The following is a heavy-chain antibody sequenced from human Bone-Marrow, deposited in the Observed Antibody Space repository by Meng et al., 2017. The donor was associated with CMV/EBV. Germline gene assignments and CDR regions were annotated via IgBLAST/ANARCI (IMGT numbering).Heavy chain of an antibody. Sequence: SGGDYLSWISQHPGKGLEWIGYIYYSGSTYYNPSLKSGVTISVDTSKNQFSLKLSSVTAADTAVYYCARGAINYDFWSGYYTYYFDYWGQGTLVTVSS. CDR3: ARGAINYDFWSGYYTYYFDY. J-gene: IGHJ4*02. CDR2: IYYSGST. D-gene: IGHD3-3*01. V-gene: IGHV4-31*02. CDR1: SGGDY.